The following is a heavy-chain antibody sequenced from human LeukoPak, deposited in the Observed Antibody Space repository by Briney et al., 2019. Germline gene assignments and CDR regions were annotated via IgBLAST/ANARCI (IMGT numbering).Heavy chain of an antibody. CDR1: GFNFGDHA. Sequence: GGSLRLSCTTSGFNFGDHAMTWVRQAPGKGLEWVGFIRSKAYRGTTEYAASVKGRFTISRDDSKSVVYLQMNSPKSEDTAVYYCSRGPIQLWVHNGVDVWGQGTTVTVSS. CDR3: SRGPIQLWVHNGVDV. CDR2: IRSKAYRGTT. J-gene: IGHJ6*02. D-gene: IGHD5-18*01. V-gene: IGHV3-49*04.